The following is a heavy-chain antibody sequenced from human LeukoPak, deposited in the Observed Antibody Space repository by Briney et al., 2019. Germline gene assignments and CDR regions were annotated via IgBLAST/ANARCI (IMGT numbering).Heavy chain of an antibody. D-gene: IGHD2-21*02. CDR2: IYYSGST. V-gene: IGHV4-30-4*02. J-gene: IGHJ6*02. CDR1: GGSISSGDYY. CDR3: ARVDGCGGDCSSLANYYYYGMDV. Sequence: SETLSLTCTVSGGSISSGDYYWSWIRQPPGKGLEWIGYIYYSGSTYYNPSLKSRVTISVDTSKNQFSLKLSSVTAADTAVYYCARVDGCGGDCSSLANYYYYGMDVWGQGTTVTVSS.